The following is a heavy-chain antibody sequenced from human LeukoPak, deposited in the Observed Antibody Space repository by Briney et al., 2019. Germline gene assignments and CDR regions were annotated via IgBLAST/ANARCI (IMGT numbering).Heavy chain of an antibody. CDR3: ARISGTRRPHGMVYAPGAFYMDV. J-gene: IGHJ6*03. D-gene: IGHD2-8*01. CDR1: GGSISSSSYY. CDR2: IYYSGST. V-gene: IGHV4-39*07. Sequence: SETLSLTCTVSGGSISSSSYYWGWIRQPPGKGLEWIGSIYYSGSTYYNPSLKSRVTISVDTSKNQFSLKLSSVTAADTAVYYCARISGTRRPHGMVYAPGAFYMDVWGKGTTVTVSS.